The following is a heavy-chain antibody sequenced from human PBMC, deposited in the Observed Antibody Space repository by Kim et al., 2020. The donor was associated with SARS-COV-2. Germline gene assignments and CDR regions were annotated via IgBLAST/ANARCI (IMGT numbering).Heavy chain of an antibody. J-gene: IGHJ6*02. D-gene: IGHD7-27*01. CDR3: ARSGTGADYYYGMDV. V-gene: IGHV4-59*01. Sequence: PSLESRVTKSIDTSKNQFSLKLSAVAAADTAVYYCARSGTGADYYYGMDVWGQGTTVTVSS.